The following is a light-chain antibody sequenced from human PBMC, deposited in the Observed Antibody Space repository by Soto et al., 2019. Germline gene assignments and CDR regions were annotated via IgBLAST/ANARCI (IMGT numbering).Light chain of an antibody. CDR2: AAS. CDR3: LQHNSNPPWT. Sequence: DIQMTQSPSSLSASVGDRVTISCRASQAIRNDLNWYQQKPGKAPKRLIYAASSLQSGVPSRFSGSGSETEFTLTVSDLQPEDSATYYCLQHNSNPPWTFGQGTKVEIK. V-gene: IGKV1-17*02. CDR1: QAIRND. J-gene: IGKJ1*01.